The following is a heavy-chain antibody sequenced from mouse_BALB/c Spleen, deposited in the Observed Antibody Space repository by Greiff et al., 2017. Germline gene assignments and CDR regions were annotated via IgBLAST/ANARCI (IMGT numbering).Heavy chain of an antibody. J-gene: IGHJ1*01. CDR3: AREIYYDYSRYFDV. V-gene: IGHV5-6-5*01. CDR1: GFTFSSYA. CDR2: ISSGGST. D-gene: IGHD2-4*01. Sequence: EVKSVESGGGLVKPGGSLKLSCAASGFTFSSYAMSWVRQTPEKRLEWVASISSGGSTYYPDSVKGRFTISRDNARNILYLQMSSLRSEDTAMYYCAREIYYDYSRYFDVWGAGTTVTVSS.